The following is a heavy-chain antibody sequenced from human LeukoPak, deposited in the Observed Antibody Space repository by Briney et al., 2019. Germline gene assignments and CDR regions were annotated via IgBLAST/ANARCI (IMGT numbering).Heavy chain of an antibody. Sequence: PSETLSLTWTVSGDSISSGSYFWSWIRQPAGKGLEWIGRIYTSGSVAYNPSLKRRVTISIDTSKNQFSLKLSSVTATDTAVYYCAMGPAILDYWGQGTLVTVSS. D-gene: IGHD2-2*02. J-gene: IGHJ4*02. CDR2: IYTSGSV. V-gene: IGHV4-61*02. CDR3: AMGPAILDY. CDR1: GDSISSGSYF.